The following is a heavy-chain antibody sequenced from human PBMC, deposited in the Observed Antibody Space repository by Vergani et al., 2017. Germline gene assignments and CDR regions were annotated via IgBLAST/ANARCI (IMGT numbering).Heavy chain of an antibody. CDR1: GDSISSNNC. Sequence: QVQLQESGPGLLKPPGTLSLTCAVSGDSISSNNCWPWVRQPPGKGLEWIGEICHTEDTKYSPSLKSRVTVSVDESRNLFSLRLNSVTAADPAVYYCATIGYRRWGYYFDYWVQGSLVTVSS. V-gene: IGHV4-4*03. D-gene: IGHD2-2*02. CDR2: ICHTEDT. CDR3: ATIGYRRWGYYFDY. J-gene: IGHJ4*02.